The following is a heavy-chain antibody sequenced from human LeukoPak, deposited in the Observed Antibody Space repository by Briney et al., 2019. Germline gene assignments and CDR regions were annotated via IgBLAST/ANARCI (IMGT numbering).Heavy chain of an antibody. Sequence: SETLSLTCTVSDYSISNNYWVWIRQPPGKGLESIGSISLGGTTHYNPSLKSRVIISVDTSKNQFSLKLSSVTAADTAVYYFARYYSDIGAFDIWGQGTMVTVSS. V-gene: IGHV4-38-2*02. CDR2: ISLGGTT. CDR1: DYSISNNY. CDR3: ARYYSDIGAFDI. D-gene: IGHD4-17*01. J-gene: IGHJ3*02.